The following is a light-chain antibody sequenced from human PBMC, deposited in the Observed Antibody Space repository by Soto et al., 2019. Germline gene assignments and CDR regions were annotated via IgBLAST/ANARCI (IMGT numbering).Light chain of an antibody. CDR3: SSYTSSNTLVL. Sequence: QSALTQPASVSGSPGQSITISCTGTSSDVGAYDYVSWYQQHPGKAPKLMIYEVSNRPSGVSHRFSGSKSGNTASLTISGLQAEDEADYYCSSYTSSNTLVLFGGGTQLTVL. CDR2: EVS. J-gene: IGLJ2*01. CDR1: SSDVGAYDY. V-gene: IGLV2-14*01.